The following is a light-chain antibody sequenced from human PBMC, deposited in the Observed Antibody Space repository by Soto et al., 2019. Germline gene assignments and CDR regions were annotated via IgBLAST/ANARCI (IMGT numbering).Light chain of an antibody. V-gene: IGLV1-44*01. J-gene: IGLJ1*01. Sequence: QSALTQPPSASGTPGQRVTMSCSGGNSNIGSHTVNCYQHLPGTAPTLLIFSNNQRPSGVPARFSGSKSGTSASLAISGLQSGDEGDYYCAAWDDGRNGFDPLGTGNKVTV. CDR2: SNN. CDR1: NSNIGSHT. CDR3: AAWDDGRNGFDP.